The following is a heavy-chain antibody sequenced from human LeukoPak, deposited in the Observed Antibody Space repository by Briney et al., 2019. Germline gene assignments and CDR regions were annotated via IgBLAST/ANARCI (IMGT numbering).Heavy chain of an antibody. J-gene: IGHJ4*02. Sequence: SVKVSCKASGGTFSSYAISWVRQAPGQGREWMGRIIPTLGIANYAQKFQGRVTITADKSTSTAYMELSSLRSEDTAVYYCASLSSSVDYYDSSGYFPFDYWGQGTLVTVSS. CDR3: ASLSSSVDYYDSSGYFPFDY. V-gene: IGHV1-69*04. D-gene: IGHD3-22*01. CDR2: IIPTLGIA. CDR1: GGTFSSYA.